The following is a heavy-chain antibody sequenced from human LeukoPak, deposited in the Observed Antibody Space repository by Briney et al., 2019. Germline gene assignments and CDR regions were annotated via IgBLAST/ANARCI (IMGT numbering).Heavy chain of an antibody. D-gene: IGHD3-22*01. CDR3: ARAKDSSGYVHFDY. J-gene: IGHJ4*02. Sequence: TLSETLSLTCTVSGYSISSGYYWGWIRQPPGKGLEWIGSIYHSGSTYYNPSLKSRVTISVDTSKNQFSLKLSSVTAADTAVYYCARAKDSSGYVHFDYWGQGTLVTVSS. CDR2: IYHSGST. CDR1: GYSISSGYY. V-gene: IGHV4-38-2*02.